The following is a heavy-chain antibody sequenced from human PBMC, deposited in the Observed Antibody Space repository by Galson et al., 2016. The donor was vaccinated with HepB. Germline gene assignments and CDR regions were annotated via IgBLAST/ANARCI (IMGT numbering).Heavy chain of an antibody. CDR1: GFTFSNAW. CDR2: INSKIDGGTA. V-gene: IGHV3-15*01. CDR3: TTGRRGLQCLGY. Sequence: SLRLSCAASGFTFSNAWMSWVRQAPGKGLEWVGRINSKIDGGTADYAAPVKGRFTISRDDSKNTLFLQMNSLKTEDTGVYYCTTGRRGLQCLGYWGQGTLVTVSS. D-gene: IGHD4-11*01. J-gene: IGHJ4*02.